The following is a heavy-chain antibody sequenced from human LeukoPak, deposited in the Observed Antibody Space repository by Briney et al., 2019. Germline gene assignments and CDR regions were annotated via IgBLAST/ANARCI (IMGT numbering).Heavy chain of an antibody. D-gene: IGHD3-16*01. CDR1: GGSVSSGSYY. Sequence: SETLSLTCTVSGGSVSSGSYYWSWIRQPPGKGLEWIGYIYYSGSTNYNPSLKSRVTISVDTSKNQFSLKLSSVTAADTAVYYCARDRLFGGEQWGQGTLVTVS. CDR3: ARDRLFGGEQ. J-gene: IGHJ4*02. V-gene: IGHV4-61*01. CDR2: IYYSGST.